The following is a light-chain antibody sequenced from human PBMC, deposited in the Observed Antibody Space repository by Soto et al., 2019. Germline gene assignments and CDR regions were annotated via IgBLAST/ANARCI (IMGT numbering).Light chain of an antibody. CDR1: QSVSSN. Sequence: EIVLTQSQDTLSLSPGETATLSCRASQSVSSNLAWYQQKPGQAPRLLIYGASTRATGIPARFSGSGSGTEFTLTISSLQSEDFAVYYCQQYNNWPQTFGQGTKVDIK. V-gene: IGKV3-15*01. CDR2: GAS. CDR3: QQYNNWPQT. J-gene: IGKJ1*01.